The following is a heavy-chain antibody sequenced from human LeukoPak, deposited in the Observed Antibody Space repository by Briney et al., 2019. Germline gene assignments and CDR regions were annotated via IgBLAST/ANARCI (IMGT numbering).Heavy chain of an antibody. CDR2: IDYDSSHI. CDR3: ARDPLRYLRVGHYDY. CDR1: GFTFSNSA. Sequence: GGSLRLSCAASGFTFSNSAMNWVRQVPGKGLEWVSSIDYDSSHIYYAASVRGRFTISRDNARNSVYLQTNSLRVEDTAVYYCARDPLRYLRVGHYDYWGQGTLVAVSS. J-gene: IGHJ4*02. V-gene: IGHV3-21*01. D-gene: IGHD3-9*01.